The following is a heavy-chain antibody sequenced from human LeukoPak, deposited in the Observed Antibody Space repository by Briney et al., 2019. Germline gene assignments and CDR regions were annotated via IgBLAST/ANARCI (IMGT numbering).Heavy chain of an antibody. CDR2: IIPILGIA. CDR1: GGTFSSYA. Sequence: SVKVSRKASGGTFSSYAISWVRQAPGQGLEWMGRIIPILGIANYAQKFQGRVTITADKSTSTAYMELSSLRSEDTAVYYCARNDYGDPYYFDYWGQGTLVTVSS. V-gene: IGHV1-69*04. D-gene: IGHD4-17*01. CDR3: ARNDYGDPYYFDY. J-gene: IGHJ4*02.